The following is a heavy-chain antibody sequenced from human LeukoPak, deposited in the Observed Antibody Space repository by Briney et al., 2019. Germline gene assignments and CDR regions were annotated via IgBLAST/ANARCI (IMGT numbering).Heavy chain of an antibody. CDR3: AAGPWELDF. Sequence: SETLSLTCTVSGVSINTYYASWIRQAPGKGLEFIGFIYNGGNTNYNPSLESRATISVDTSNNQFSLRLTSVTAADTAMYYCAAGPWELDFWGQGTLVTVSS. D-gene: IGHD1-26*01. V-gene: IGHV4-4*09. J-gene: IGHJ4*02. CDR1: GVSINTYY. CDR2: IYNGGNT.